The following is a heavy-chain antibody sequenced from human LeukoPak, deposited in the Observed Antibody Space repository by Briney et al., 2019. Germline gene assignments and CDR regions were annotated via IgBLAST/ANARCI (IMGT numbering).Heavy chain of an antibody. D-gene: IGHD2-21*02. Sequence: PGGSLRLSCAASGFTFSSYWMSWVRQAPGKGLEWVANIKQDGSEKYYVDSVKGRFTISRDNAKNSPYLQMNSLRAEDTAVYYCASMLRCGGDCPHFDYWGQGTLVTVSS. CDR2: IKQDGSEK. CDR1: GFTFSSYW. J-gene: IGHJ4*02. V-gene: IGHV3-7*01. CDR3: ASMLRCGGDCPHFDY.